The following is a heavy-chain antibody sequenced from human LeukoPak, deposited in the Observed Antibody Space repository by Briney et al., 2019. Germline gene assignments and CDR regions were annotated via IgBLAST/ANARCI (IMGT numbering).Heavy chain of an antibody. V-gene: IGHV4-39*01. J-gene: IGHJ4*02. CDR3: ARSYDITIFGVVIAGFDY. Sequence: PSETLSPTCTVSGGSISSSSYYWGWIRQPPGKGLEWIGSIYYSGSTYYNPSLKSRVTISVDTSKNQFSLKLSSVTAADTAVYYCARSYDITIFGVVIAGFDYWGQGTLVTVSS. CDR2: IYYSGST. D-gene: IGHD3-3*01. CDR1: GGSISSSSYY.